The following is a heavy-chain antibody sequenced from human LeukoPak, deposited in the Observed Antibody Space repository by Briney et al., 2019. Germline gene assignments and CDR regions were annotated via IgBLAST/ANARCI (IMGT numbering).Heavy chain of an antibody. CDR2: ISYDGSNK. CDR1: EFTFSSYW. J-gene: IGHJ4*02. Sequence: GGSLRLTCATSEFTFSSYWMHWVRQAPGKGLEWVAVISYDGSNKYYADSVKGRFTISRDNSKNTLYLQMNSLRAEDTAVYYCARATIRALDYWGQGTLVTVSS. D-gene: IGHD5-24*01. CDR3: ARATIRALDY. V-gene: IGHV3-30-3*01.